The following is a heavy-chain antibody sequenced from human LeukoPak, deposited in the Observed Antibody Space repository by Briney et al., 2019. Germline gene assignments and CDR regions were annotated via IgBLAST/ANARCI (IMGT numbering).Heavy chain of an antibody. V-gene: IGHV1-69*02. D-gene: IGHD3-10*01. CDR2: IIPILGIA. CDR3: ATTGDMVRGVFDY. J-gene: IGHJ4*02. Sequence: SVKVSCXASGGTFSSYTISWVRQAPGQGLEWMGRIIPILGIANYAQKFQGRVTITADKSTSTAYMEQSSLRSEDTAVYYCATTGDMVRGVFDYWGQGTLVTVSS. CDR1: GGTFSSYT.